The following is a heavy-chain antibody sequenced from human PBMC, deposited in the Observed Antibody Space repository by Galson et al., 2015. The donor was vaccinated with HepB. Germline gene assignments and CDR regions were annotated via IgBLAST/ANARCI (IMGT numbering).Heavy chain of an antibody. CDR3: ARHGLIVGGGAFDI. CDR2: ISGSSGST. CDR1: GFTFSNYA. J-gene: IGHJ3*02. V-gene: IGHV3-23*01. D-gene: IGHD1-26*01. Sequence: SLRLSCAASGFTFSNYAMNWVRQAPEKGLEWVSGISGSSGSTNYADSVKGRFTISRDNSKNTLYLQMNSLRVEDTAVYYCARHGLIVGGGAFDIWGQGTMVTVSS.